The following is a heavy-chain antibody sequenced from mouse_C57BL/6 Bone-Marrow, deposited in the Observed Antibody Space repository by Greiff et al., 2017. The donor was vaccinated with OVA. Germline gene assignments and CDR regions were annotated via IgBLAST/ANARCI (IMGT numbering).Heavy chain of an antibody. V-gene: IGHV1-15*01. CDR2: IDPETGGT. Sequence: VNVVESGAELVRPGASVTLSCKASGYTFTDYEMHWVKQTPVHGLEWIGAIDPETGGTAYNQKFKGKAILTADKSSSTAYMELRSLTSEDSAVYYCTRGGDYAMDYWGQGTSVTVSS. J-gene: IGHJ4*01. CDR3: TRGGDYAMDY. CDR1: GYTFTDYE.